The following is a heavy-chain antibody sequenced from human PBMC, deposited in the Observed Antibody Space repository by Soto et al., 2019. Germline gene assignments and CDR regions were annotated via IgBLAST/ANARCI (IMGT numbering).Heavy chain of an antibody. CDR3: AREHSSSWRFDY. V-gene: IGHV1-8*01. J-gene: IGHJ4*02. CDR2: MNPNSSNT. CDR1: GYTFTSYD. Sequence: QVQLVQSGAEVKKPGASVKVSCKASGYTFTSYDINWVRQATGQGLEWMGWMNPNSSNTGYAQKFQGRVTMTRNTSISTAYRELSSLRSEDTAVYYCAREHSSSWRFDYWGQGTLVTVSS. D-gene: IGHD6-13*01.